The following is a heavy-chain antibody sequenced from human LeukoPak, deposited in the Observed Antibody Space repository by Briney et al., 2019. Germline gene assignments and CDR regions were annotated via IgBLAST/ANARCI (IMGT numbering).Heavy chain of an antibody. CDR1: GGSISSSSYY. CDR3: ARRAYSSSWSGYYYYYMDV. V-gene: IGHV4-39*01. CDR2: IYYSGST. Sequence: PSETLSLTCTVSGGSISSSSYYWGWIRQPPGKGLEWIGSIYYSGSTYYNPSLKSRVTISVDTSKNQFSLKLSSVTAADTAVYYCARRAYSSSWSGYYYYYMDVGGKGTTVTISS. D-gene: IGHD6-13*01. J-gene: IGHJ6*03.